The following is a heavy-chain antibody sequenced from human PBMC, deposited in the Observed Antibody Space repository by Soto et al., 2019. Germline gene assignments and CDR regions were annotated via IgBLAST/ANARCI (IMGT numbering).Heavy chain of an antibody. V-gene: IGHV3-23*01. D-gene: IGHD6-6*01. CDR1: GFTFSSYA. CDR2: ISGSGGST. Sequence: PGGSLRLSCAASGFTFSSYAMSWVRQAPGKGLEWVSAISGSGGSTYYADSVKGQFTISRDNSKNTLYLQMNSLRAEDTAVYYCAKDGQLVLWAFDIWGQGTMVTVSS. CDR3: AKDGQLVLWAFDI. J-gene: IGHJ3*02.